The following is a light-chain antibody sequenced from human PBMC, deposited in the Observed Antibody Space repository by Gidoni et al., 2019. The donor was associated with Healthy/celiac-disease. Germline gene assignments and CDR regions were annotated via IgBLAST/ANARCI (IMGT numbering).Light chain of an antibody. CDR2: QDS. V-gene: IGLV3-1*01. CDR3: QAWDSSTTLL. Sequence: SYELPQPPSVSVSPGQTASITCSGDKLGDKYACWYQQKPGQSPVLVIYQDSKRPSGIPERFSGSNSGNTATLTISGTQAMDEADYYCQAWDSSTTLLFGGGTKLTVL. J-gene: IGLJ3*02. CDR1: KLGDKY.